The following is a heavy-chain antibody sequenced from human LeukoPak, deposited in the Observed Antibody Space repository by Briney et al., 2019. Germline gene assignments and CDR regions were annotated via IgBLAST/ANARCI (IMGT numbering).Heavy chain of an antibody. CDR1: GFTFSSYA. D-gene: IGHD3-9*01. V-gene: IGHV3-23*01. Sequence: GGSLRLSCAASGFTFSSYAMSWVRQAPGKGLEWVSAISGSGGSTYYADSVKGRFTISRDNSKNTLYLQMNSLRAEDTAVYYCAKSSYYDILPGYYMGGDDYWGQGTLVTVSS. J-gene: IGHJ4*02. CDR3: AKSSYYDILPGYYMGGDDY. CDR2: ISGSGGST.